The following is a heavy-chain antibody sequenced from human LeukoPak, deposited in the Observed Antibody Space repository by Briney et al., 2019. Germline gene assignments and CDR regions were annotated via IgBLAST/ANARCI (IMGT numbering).Heavy chain of an antibody. Sequence: RRCLRLSCAASGFTSSSYAMSWVRQAPGKGLGWVPALSGRGGRTYYTDSVEGGFTISRDNSKSTLYLEMNSQRAEDTGVYYCAKSQQLLFSHFDYWGQGTLVTVSS. V-gene: IGHV3-23*01. CDR1: GFTSSSYA. D-gene: IGHD2-2*01. CDR3: AKSQQLLFSHFDY. J-gene: IGHJ4*02. CDR2: LSGRGGRT.